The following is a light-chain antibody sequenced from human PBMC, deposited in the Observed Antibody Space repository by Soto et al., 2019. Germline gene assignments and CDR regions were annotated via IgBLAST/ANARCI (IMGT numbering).Light chain of an antibody. CDR1: SSDVGAHNY. CDR3: SSYAGGNNWV. CDR2: DVN. J-gene: IGLJ3*02. Sequence: QSVLTQPPSASGSPGQSRTISCTGASSDVGAHNYVSWYQQNPGKAPKLMLYDVNKRPSGVPDRFSGSKSGNTASLTVSGLQAEDEADYYCSSYAGGNNWVFGGGTQLTVL. V-gene: IGLV2-8*01.